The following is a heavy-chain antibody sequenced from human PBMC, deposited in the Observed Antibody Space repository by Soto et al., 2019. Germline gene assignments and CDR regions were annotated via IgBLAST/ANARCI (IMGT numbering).Heavy chain of an antibody. J-gene: IGHJ2*01. V-gene: IGHV3-30-3*01. CDR1: GFTFSSYA. Sequence: QVQLVESGGGVVQPGRSLRLSCAASGFTFSSYAMHWVSQAPGKGLEWVAVISYDGSNKYYADSVKGRFTISRDNSKNTLYLQLNSLRAEDTAVYYCARPLWRNYYKWGYFDLWGSVHLVTVSS. CDR3: ARPLWRNYYKWGYFDL. D-gene: IGHD3-22*01. CDR2: ISYDGSNK.